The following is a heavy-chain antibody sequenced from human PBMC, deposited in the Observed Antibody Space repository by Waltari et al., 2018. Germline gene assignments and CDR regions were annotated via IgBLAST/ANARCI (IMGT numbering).Heavy chain of an antibody. CDR2: IIPTFGTT. CDR3: TGGYYESSGFSFSYTYNMDV. D-gene: IGHD3-22*01. CDR1: GGTFSSYG. Sequence: QVQVVQSGAEVKKPGSSVRVSCKASGGTFSSYGISWVRQAPGQGLEWMGGIIPTFGTTNYPQEFQGRVTSTADKSRSTAYMELSSPRSADTAVYYCTGGYYESSGFSFSYTYNMDVWGQGTTVTVSS. J-gene: IGHJ6*02. V-gene: IGHV1-69*06.